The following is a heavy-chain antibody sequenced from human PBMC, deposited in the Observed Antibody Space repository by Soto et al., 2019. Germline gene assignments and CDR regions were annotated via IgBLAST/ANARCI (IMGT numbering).Heavy chain of an antibody. D-gene: IGHD3-22*01. CDR1: GFTFNTYA. CDR3: AKGLDYYGSAGLDY. CDR2: ISGSGGST. Sequence: EVQLLESGGGLVQPGGSLRLSCAASGFTFNTYAMSWVRQAPGKGLEWVSAISGSGGSTYYPDSVKGRFTISRDNSKNSLYLQMNSLRAEDTAVDYCAKGLDYYGSAGLDYWGQGTLVTVSS. V-gene: IGHV3-23*01. J-gene: IGHJ4*02.